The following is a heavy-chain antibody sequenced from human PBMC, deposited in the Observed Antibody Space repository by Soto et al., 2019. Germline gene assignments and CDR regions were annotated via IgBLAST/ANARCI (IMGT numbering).Heavy chain of an antibody. CDR1: GGSVSSYY. CDR2: IYYSGST. Sequence: SETLSLTCTVSGGSVSSYYWSWIRQPPGKGLEWIGYIYYSGSTNYNPSLKSRVTISVDTSKNQFSLKLSSVTAADTAVYYCARGMTTVTTLDYWGQGTLVTVYS. J-gene: IGHJ4*02. V-gene: IGHV4-59*02. CDR3: ARGMTTVTTLDY. D-gene: IGHD4-4*01.